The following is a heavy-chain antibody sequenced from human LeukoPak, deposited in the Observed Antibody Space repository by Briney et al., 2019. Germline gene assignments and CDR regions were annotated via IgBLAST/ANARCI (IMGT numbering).Heavy chain of an antibody. CDR1: GFTFSSYG. Sequence: GGSLRLSCAASGFTFSSYGMHWVRQAPGKGLEWVAVISYDGSNKYYADSVKGRFTISRDNAKNSLYLQMNSLRVEDTAVYYCARGPMTIISIGGQGTLVTVSS. J-gene: IGHJ4*02. D-gene: IGHD3-10*01. CDR3: ARGPMTIISI. V-gene: IGHV3-30*03. CDR2: ISYDGSNK.